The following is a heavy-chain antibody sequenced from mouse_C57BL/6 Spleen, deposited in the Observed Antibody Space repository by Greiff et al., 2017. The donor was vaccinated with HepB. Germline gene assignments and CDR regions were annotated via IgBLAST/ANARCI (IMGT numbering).Heavy chain of an antibody. Sequence: QVQLKQSGAELARPGASVKLSCKASGYTFTSYGIRWVKQRTGQGLEWIGEIYPRSGNTYYNEKFKGKATLTADKSSSTAYMELRSLTSEDSAVYFCARWEFTVVGAIDYWGQGTSVTVSS. J-gene: IGHJ4*01. CDR1: GYTFTSYG. CDR2: IYPRSGNT. CDR3: ARWEFTVVGAIDY. D-gene: IGHD1-1*01. V-gene: IGHV1-81*01.